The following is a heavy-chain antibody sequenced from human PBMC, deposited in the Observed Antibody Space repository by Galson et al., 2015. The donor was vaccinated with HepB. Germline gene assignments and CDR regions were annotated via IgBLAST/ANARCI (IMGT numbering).Heavy chain of an antibody. J-gene: IGHJ6*02. CDR1: GFTFSDYY. CDR2: ISSNSSYT. D-gene: IGHD6-13*01. Sequence: SLRLSCAASGFTFSDYYMSWIRQAPGKGLEWVSYISSNSSYTNYADSVKGRFTISRDNAKNSLYLQMNSLRAEDTAVYYCARDYSAAALERYGMDVWGQGTTVTVSS. CDR3: ARDYSAAALERYGMDV. V-gene: IGHV3-11*06.